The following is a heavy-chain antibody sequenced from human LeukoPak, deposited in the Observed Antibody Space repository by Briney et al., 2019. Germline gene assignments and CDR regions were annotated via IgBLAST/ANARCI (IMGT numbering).Heavy chain of an antibody. CDR1: GYTFTSYA. D-gene: IGHD3-10*01. CDR3: ARDHYGSGSYYNFDY. J-gene: IGHJ4*02. Sequence: ASVKVSCKASGYTFTSYAMHWVRQAPGQRLEWMGWINAGNGNTKYSQKFQGRVTITRDTSASTAYMELSSLRSEDTAVYYCARDHYGSGSYYNFDYWGQGTLVTVSS. V-gene: IGHV1-3*01. CDR2: INAGNGNT.